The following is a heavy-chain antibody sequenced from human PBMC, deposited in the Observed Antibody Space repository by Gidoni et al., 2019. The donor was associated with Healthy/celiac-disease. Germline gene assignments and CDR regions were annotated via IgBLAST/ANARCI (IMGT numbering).Heavy chain of an antibody. Sequence: VQLVQSGAEVKKPGESLKISCKGSGYSFTSYWIGWVRQMPGKGLEWMGIIYPGDSDTRYSPSFQGQVTISADKSISTAYLQWSSLKASDTAMYYCARLVITFGGVTGYFDYWGQGTLVTVSS. J-gene: IGHJ4*02. V-gene: IGHV5-51*03. D-gene: IGHD3-16*01. CDR3: ARLVITFGGVTGYFDY. CDR2: IYPGDSDT. CDR1: GYSFTSYW.